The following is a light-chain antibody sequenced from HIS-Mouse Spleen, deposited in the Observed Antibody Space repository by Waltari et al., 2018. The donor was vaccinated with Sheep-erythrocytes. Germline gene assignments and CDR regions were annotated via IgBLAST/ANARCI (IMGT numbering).Light chain of an antibody. V-gene: IGLV3-21*02. CDR2: DDS. J-gene: IGLJ1*01. CDR3: QVWDSSSDHPYV. CDR1: NIGSKS. Sequence: SYVLTQPPSVSVAPGQTARITCGGNNIGSKSVHWSQQKPGQAPVLVVYDDSDRPSGVPGRVSGSNSGNTATLTISRVEAGDEADYYCQVWDSSSDHPYVFGTGTKVTVL.